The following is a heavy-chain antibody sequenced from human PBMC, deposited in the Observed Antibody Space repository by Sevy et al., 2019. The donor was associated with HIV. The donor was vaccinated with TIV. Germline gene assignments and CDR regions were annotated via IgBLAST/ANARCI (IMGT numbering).Heavy chain of an antibody. CDR3: ARGGGLTDYGMDV. J-gene: IGHJ6*02. D-gene: IGHD3-16*01. CDR1: GGSISPYY. Sequence: SETLSLTCTVSGGSISPYYWNWIRQPPGKGLEWIGYMYYSGSTKYNPSFKSRVTISVDTSKNQFSVKLSSVTAADTAVYYCARGGGLTDYGMDVWGQGTTVTVSS. CDR2: MYYSGST. V-gene: IGHV4-59*01.